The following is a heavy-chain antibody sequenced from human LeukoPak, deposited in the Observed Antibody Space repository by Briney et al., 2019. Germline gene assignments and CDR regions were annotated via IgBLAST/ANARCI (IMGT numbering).Heavy chain of an antibody. Sequence: GGSLRLSCAASGFTFSNYWMFWVRQAPGKGLVWVSRINIDGTTTNYADSVKGRFTISRDNARNTLYLHLNSLRDEDTAVYYCTSSGITISPSYFYYMDVWGKGTTVTVSS. J-gene: IGHJ6*03. CDR1: GFTFSNYW. CDR3: TSSGITISPSYFYYMDV. V-gene: IGHV3-74*01. D-gene: IGHD3-10*01. CDR2: INIDGTTT.